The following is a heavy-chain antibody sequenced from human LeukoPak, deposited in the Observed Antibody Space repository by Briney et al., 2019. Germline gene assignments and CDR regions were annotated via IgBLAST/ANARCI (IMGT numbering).Heavy chain of an antibody. Sequence: PSETLSLTCAVYGGSFSGYYWSWIRQPPGKGLEWIGEINHSGSTNYNPSLKSRVTISVDTSKNQFSLKLSSVTAADTAVYYCARRNYVWGSKNWFDPWGQGTLVTVSS. J-gene: IGHJ5*02. CDR2: INHSGST. CDR1: GGSFSGYY. V-gene: IGHV4-34*01. D-gene: IGHD3-16*01. CDR3: ARRNYVWGSKNWFDP.